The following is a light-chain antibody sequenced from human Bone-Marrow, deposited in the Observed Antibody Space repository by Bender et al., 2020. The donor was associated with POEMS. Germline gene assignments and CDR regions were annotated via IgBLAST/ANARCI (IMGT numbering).Light chain of an antibody. CDR3: SAWDDSLSGWV. CDR1: SSNIGNHG. V-gene: IGLV1-36*01. Sequence: QSVVTQPPSLSEAPRQRVTISCSGSSSNIGNHGVNWYQQLPGEAPKLLIYYDDLLTPGVSDRFSASKSGTSASLAISELHSEDEALYYCSAWDDSLSGWVFGVGTKLSVL. J-gene: IGLJ3*02. CDR2: YDD.